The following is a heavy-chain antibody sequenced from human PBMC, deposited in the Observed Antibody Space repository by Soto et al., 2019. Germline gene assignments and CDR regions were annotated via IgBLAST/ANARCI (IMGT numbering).Heavy chain of an antibody. CDR2: ISAYNGNT. V-gene: IGHV1-18*01. J-gene: IGHJ6*02. CDR1: GYTFTSYG. D-gene: IGHD6-13*01. Sequence: QVPLVQSGAEVKKPGASVKVSCKASGYTFTSYGISWVRQAPGQGLEWMGWISAYNGNTNYAQKLQGRVTMTTDTSTSTAYMELRSLRSDDTAVYYCARPIAAAGDFYYGMDVWGQGTTVTVSS. CDR3: ARPIAAAGDFYYGMDV.